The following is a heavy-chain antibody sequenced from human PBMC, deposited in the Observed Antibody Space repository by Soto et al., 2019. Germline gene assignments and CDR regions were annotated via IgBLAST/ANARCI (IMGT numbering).Heavy chain of an antibody. V-gene: IGHV3-23*01. CDR3: AKRGAGHYFDY. D-gene: IGHD6-19*01. CDR1: GITFSSYA. CDR2: ISGSGGST. J-gene: IGHJ4*02. Sequence: EVQLLESGGGLVQPGGSLRLSCAASGITFSSYAMSWVRQAPGKGLEWVSVISGSGGSTYYADSVKGRFTISRDNSKNTLYLQMNSLRAEDAAVYYCAKRGAGHYFDYWGQGTLVTVSS.